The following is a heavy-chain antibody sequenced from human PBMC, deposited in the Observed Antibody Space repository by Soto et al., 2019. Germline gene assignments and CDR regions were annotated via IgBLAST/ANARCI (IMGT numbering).Heavy chain of an antibody. J-gene: IGHJ6*02. CDR2: IIPMFGTA. D-gene: IGHD2-2*01. V-gene: IGHV1-69*06. CDR3: ASAPIVVVPGALDYSYDMDV. CDR1: GGTFSSYA. Sequence: QVQLVQSGAEVKKPGSSVQVSCKASGGTFSSYAISWVRQAPGQGLEWMGGIIPMFGTANYAQKFQGRVTITSDKSTTTADMELSSLRSEDTAVYYCASAPIVVVPGALDYSYDMDVWSQGTTVTVSS.